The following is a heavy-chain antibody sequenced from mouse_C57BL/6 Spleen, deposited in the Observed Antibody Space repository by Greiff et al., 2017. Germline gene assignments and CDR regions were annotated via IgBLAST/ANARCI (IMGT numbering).Heavy chain of an antibody. CDR3: ARKWIDYGSVFDY. D-gene: IGHD1-1*01. CDR1: GYTFTNYW. Sequence: QVQLQQSGAELVRPGTSVKMSCKASGYTFTNYWIGWAKQRPGHGLEWIGDIYPGGGYTNYNEKFKGKATLTADKSSSTAYLQFSSLTSEDAAIYYCARKWIDYGSVFDYWGQGTTLTVSS. CDR2: IYPGGGYT. V-gene: IGHV1-63*01. J-gene: IGHJ2*01.